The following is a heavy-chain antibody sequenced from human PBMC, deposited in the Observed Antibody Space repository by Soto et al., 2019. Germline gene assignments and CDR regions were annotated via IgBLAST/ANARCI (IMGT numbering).Heavy chain of an antibody. CDR1: GGSISSGGYS. V-gene: IGHV4-30-2*01. D-gene: IGHD3-16*01. Sequence: PSETLSLTCAVSGGSISSGGYSWSWIRQPPGKGLEWIGYIYHSGSTYYNPSLKSRVTISVDRSKNQFSLKLSSVTAADTAVYYCARFEGGWFDPWGQGTLVTVSS. CDR2: IYHSGST. J-gene: IGHJ5*02. CDR3: ARFEGGWFDP.